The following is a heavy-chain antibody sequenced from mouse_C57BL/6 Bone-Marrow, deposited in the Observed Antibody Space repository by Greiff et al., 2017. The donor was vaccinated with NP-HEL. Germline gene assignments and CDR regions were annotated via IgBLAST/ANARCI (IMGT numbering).Heavy chain of an antibody. J-gene: IGHJ1*03. CDR3: ARGTMVTTKDWYFDV. Sequence: EVKLQESGGGLVQPGESLKLSCESNEYEFPSHDMSWVRKTPEKRLELVAAINSDGGSTYYPDTMERRFIISRDNTKKTLYLQMSSLRSEDTALYYCARGTMVTTKDWYFDVWGTGTTVTVSS. D-gene: IGHD2-2*01. V-gene: IGHV5-2*01. CDR1: EYEFPSHD. CDR2: INSDGGST.